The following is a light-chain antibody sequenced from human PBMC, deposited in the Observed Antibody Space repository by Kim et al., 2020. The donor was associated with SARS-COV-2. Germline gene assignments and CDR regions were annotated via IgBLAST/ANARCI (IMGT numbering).Light chain of an antibody. J-gene: IGLJ3*02. Sequence: QSVLTQPPSVSGAPGQRVTISCTGGSSNIGAGYDVHWYQQLPGTAPKLLIYANSNRPSGVPDRFSGSKSGTSASLAITGLQAEDEADYYCQSYDSSLSWVFGGGTQLTVL. CDR2: ANS. V-gene: IGLV1-40*01. CDR3: QSYDSSLSWV. CDR1: SSNIGAGYD.